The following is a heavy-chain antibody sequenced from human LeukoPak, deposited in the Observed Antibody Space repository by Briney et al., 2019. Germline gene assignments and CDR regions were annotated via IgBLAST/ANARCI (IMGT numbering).Heavy chain of an antibody. CDR3: AREEVETGTTGYYYGMDV. CDR2: IIAIFGTA. CDR1: GGTFSSYA. Sequence: GASVKVSCKASGGTFSSYAISWVRQAPGQGLEWMGGIIAIFGTANYAQKFQGRVTITADESTSTAYMELSSLRSEDTAVYYCAREEVETGTTGYYYGMDVWGQGTTVTVSS. J-gene: IGHJ6*02. V-gene: IGHV1-69*13. D-gene: IGHD1-1*01.